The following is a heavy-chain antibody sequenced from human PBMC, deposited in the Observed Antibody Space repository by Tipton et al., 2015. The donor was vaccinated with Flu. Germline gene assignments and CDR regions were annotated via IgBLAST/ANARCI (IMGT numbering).Heavy chain of an antibody. CDR2: IYTSGST. J-gene: IGHJ4*02. CDR1: GGSISSGSYY. D-gene: IGHD3-3*01. V-gene: IGHV4-61*02. Sequence: TLSLTCTVSGGSISSGSYYWSWIRQPAGKGLEWIGRIYTSGSTNYNPSLKSRVTISVDTSKNQFSLKLSSVTAADTAVYYCARSIYPPQGGVVDDYWGQGTLVTVSS. CDR3: ARSIYPPQGGVVDDY.